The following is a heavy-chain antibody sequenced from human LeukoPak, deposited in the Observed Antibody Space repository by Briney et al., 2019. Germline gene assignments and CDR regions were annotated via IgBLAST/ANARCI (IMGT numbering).Heavy chain of an antibody. CDR3: ALDYYDSSGYPDY. J-gene: IGHJ4*02. Sequence: GGSLRLSCAASGFPFSTYAVGWVRQAPGKGLEWVSSISGSGGSTYYADSVKGRFTISRDSSTNTLYLQMNSLRAEDTAVYYCALDYYDSSGYPDYWGQGTLVTFSS. D-gene: IGHD3-22*01. CDR1: GFPFSTYA. CDR2: ISGSGGST. V-gene: IGHV3-23*01.